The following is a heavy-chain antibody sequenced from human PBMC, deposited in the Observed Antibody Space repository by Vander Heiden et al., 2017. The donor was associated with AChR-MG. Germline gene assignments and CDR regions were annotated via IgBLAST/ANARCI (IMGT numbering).Heavy chain of an antibody. Sequence: QVQLVESGGGLFKPGGSLGLPGPPSGSPFIASNMSWIRQGPGKGLEWVSYISSSSSYTNYADPVKGRFTISRDNAKNSLYLQRNSLRAEDTAVYYCARTPGDSSGYYYSFDYWGQGPLVTVSS. CDR3: ARTPGDSSGYYYSFDY. V-gene: IGHV3-11*06. D-gene: IGHD3-22*01. CDR2: ISSSSSYT. CDR1: GSPFIASN. J-gene: IGHJ4*02.